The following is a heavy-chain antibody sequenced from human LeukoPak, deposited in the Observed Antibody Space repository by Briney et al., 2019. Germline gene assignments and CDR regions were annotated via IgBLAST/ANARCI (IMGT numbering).Heavy chain of an antibody. CDR2: IYYSGST. J-gene: IGHJ6*03. CDR3: ARVRSYYFYYMDV. CDR1: GGSISSSSYY. D-gene: IGHD6-19*01. V-gene: IGHV4-39*07. Sequence: PSETLSLTCTVSGGSISSSSYYWGWIRQPPGKGLEWIGSIYYSGSTYYNPSLKSRFTISVDTSKNQFSLKVSSVTAADTAVYFCARVRSYYFYYMDVWAKGTTVTISS.